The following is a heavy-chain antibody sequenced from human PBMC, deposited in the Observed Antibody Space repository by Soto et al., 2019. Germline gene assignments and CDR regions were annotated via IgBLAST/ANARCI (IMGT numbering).Heavy chain of an antibody. Sequence: QVQLVQSGAEVKKPGSSVRVSCKASGDTFNSQTFSWVRQAPGQGLEWMGRIIPLLDIANFAQKFQGRLTLPADPSTTTAHMELSSLRSEDTAIYYCATFYSGTWGQGTLVTVSA. CDR1: GDTFNSQT. CDR2: IIPLLDIA. CDR3: ATFYSGT. V-gene: IGHV1-69*02. J-gene: IGHJ4*02. D-gene: IGHD1-26*01.